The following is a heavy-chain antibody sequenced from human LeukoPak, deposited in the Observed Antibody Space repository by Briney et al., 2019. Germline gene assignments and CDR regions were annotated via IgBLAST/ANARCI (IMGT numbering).Heavy chain of an antibody. Sequence: GSLRLSCAASGFTFSGYWMTWVRQAPGKGLDWVANIKQDGSEKYYVDSVKGRLTISRDNAKNSLYLQMNSLRAEDTAVYYCARAGLLWFGESRMDVWGQGTTVTVSS. CDR3: ARAGLLWFGESRMDV. CDR2: IKQDGSEK. J-gene: IGHJ6*02. CDR1: GFTFSGYW. V-gene: IGHV3-7*01. D-gene: IGHD3-10*01.